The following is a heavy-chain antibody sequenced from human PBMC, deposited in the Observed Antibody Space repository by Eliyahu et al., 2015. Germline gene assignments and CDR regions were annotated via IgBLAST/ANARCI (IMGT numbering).Heavy chain of an antibody. Sequence: EVQLVESGGGLVQPGGSLRLSCAASGFTFSNXDLSWVRQAPGKGLXWVSTVTNSGARXYYADSVKGRFTISRDNSKNALYLQMNSLRVDDTAVYYCAKLMPQSGWPFDYWGQGTLVTVSS. D-gene: IGHD2-15*01. V-gene: IGHV3-23*04. CDR2: VTNSGARX. CDR3: AKLMPQSGWPFDY. CDR1: GFTFSNXD. J-gene: IGHJ4*02.